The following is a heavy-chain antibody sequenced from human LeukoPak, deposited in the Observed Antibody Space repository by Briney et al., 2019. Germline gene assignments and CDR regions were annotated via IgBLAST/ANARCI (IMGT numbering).Heavy chain of an antibody. V-gene: IGHV3-7*01. CDR2: IKQDGSEK. J-gene: IGHJ5*02. Sequence: GGSLRLSCAASGFTFSSYWMGWVRQAPGKGLEWVANIKQDGSEKYYVDSVKGRFTISRDNAKNSLYLQMNSLRAEDTAVYYCARVMVAATNWFDPWGQGTLVTVSS. CDR1: GFTFSSYW. CDR3: ARVMVAATNWFDP. D-gene: IGHD2-15*01.